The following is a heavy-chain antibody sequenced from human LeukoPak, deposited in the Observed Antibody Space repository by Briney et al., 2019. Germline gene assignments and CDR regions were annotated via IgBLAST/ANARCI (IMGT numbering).Heavy chain of an antibody. D-gene: IGHD6-13*01. CDR2: IIPILGIA. J-gene: IGHJ4*02. CDR1: GGTFSSYA. CDR3: ARGSAAAVCSY. V-gene: IGHV1-69*04. Sequence: SVKVSCEASGGTFSSYAISWVRQAPGQGLEWMGRIIPILGIANYAQKFQGRVTITADKSTSTAYMELSSLRSEDTAVYYCARGSAAAVCSYWGQGTLVTVSS.